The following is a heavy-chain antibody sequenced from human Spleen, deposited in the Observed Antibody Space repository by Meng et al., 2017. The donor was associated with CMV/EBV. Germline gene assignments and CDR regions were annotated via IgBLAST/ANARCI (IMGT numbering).Heavy chain of an antibody. CDR2: INPNSGGT. Sequence: ASVKVSCKASGYTFNGYYVHWVRQAPGQGLEWMGWINPNSGGTNFAQKFQGRVTMTRDTSISTPYMELSRLRSDDTAVYYCARGAAGGSYYGMDVWGQGTTVTVSS. J-gene: IGHJ6*02. CDR3: ARGAAGGSYYGMDV. D-gene: IGHD3-16*01. CDR1: GYTFNGYY. V-gene: IGHV1-2*02.